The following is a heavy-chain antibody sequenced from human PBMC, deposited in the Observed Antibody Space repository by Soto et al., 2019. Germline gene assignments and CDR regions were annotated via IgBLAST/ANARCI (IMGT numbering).Heavy chain of an antibody. Sequence: QVQLRESGPGLVKPSETLSLTYTVSSGSIGTYFWSWIRQPPGKGLEWIGYIYYSGTTNYNPSLKSRVTIFLDTSKNPFSLRLSSVTAADTAVYYCARGRGGTYDAFDIWGQGTLVTVSS. CDR2: IYYSGTT. V-gene: IGHV4-59*01. D-gene: IGHD1-26*01. CDR3: ARGRGGTYDAFDI. CDR1: SGSIGTYF. J-gene: IGHJ3*02.